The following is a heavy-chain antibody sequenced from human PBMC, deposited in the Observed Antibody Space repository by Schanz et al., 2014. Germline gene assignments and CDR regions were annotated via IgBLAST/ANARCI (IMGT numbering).Heavy chain of an antibody. CDR3: ARGGFFDSTSFDS. J-gene: IGHJ4*02. CDR1: GFSFSSYA. CDR2: ISGSGGST. V-gene: IGHV3-23*01. D-gene: IGHD2-2*01. Sequence: EVQLLESGGGLVQPGGSLRLSCAASGFSFSSYAMGWVRQARGKGLEWVSAISGSGGSTYYADSVKGRFTISRDNAKNSLYLQMNSLRAEDTAVYYCARGGFFDSTSFDSWGQGTLVTVSS.